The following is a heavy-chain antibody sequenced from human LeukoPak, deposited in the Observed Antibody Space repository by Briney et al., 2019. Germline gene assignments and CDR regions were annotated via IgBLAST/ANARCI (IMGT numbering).Heavy chain of an antibody. CDR3: AIDYEFWSGYYGYFQP. D-gene: IGHD3-3*01. J-gene: IGHJ1*01. CDR2: IYTSGST. V-gene: IGHV4-4*07. Sequence: SETLTLTCTVSVGSISSYYWSWIRQPAGKGLEWIGRIYTSGSTNYNPSLKSRVTISVDTSKNQFSLKLSSVTATDTAVYYCAIDYEFWSGYYGYFQPWGQGTLVTVSS. CDR1: VGSISSYY.